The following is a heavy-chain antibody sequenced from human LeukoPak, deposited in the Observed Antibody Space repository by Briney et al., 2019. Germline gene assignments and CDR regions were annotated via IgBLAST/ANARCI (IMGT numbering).Heavy chain of an antibody. Sequence: GESLKISCKGSGYSFSNYWIGWVRQMPGKGLEWMGIIYPGDSDTRYSPSFQGQVTISADKSIGTAYLQWGSLKASDTAMYYCARRADTSAYYTYWGQGTLVTVFS. V-gene: IGHV5-51*01. J-gene: IGHJ4*02. CDR1: GYSFSNYW. D-gene: IGHD3-22*01. CDR3: ARRADTSAYYTY. CDR2: IYPGDSDT.